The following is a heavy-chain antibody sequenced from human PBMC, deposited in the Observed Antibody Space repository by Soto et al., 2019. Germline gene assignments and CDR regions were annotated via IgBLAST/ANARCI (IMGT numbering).Heavy chain of an antibody. J-gene: IGHJ6*02. D-gene: IGHD3-22*01. CDR1: GGSFSGYY. V-gene: IGHV4-34*01. CDR2: INHSGST. CDR3: ARGSDSSGYYGGDYYYYGMDV. Sequence: PSETLSLTCAVYGGSFSGYYWSWIRQPPGKGLEWIGKINHSGSTNYNPSLKSRVTISVDTSKNQFSLKLSSVTAADTAVYYCARGSDSSGYYGGDYYYYGMDVWGQGTTVTVSS.